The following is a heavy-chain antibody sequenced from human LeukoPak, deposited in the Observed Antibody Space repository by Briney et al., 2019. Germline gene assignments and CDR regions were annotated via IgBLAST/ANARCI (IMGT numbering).Heavy chain of an antibody. J-gene: IGHJ4*02. Sequence: ASVKVSCKASGYTFTSYYIHWVQQAPGQGLEWMGIINPSGGSTSYARKFQGRVTMTRDTSTSTVYMELSSLRSEDTAVYYCAREFAHVDTAMVFDYWGQGTLVTVSS. D-gene: IGHD5-18*01. CDR1: GYTFTSYY. CDR2: INPSGGST. V-gene: IGHV1-46*01. CDR3: AREFAHVDTAMVFDY.